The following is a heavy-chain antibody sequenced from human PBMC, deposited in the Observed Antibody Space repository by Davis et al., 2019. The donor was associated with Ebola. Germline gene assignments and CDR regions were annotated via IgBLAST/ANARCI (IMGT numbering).Heavy chain of an antibody. D-gene: IGHD6-13*01. V-gene: IGHV3-23*01. CDR3: TTVVYSTIDY. CDR1: GFTFSSYS. CDR2: ISGSGGST. J-gene: IGHJ4*02. Sequence: GESLKISCAASGFTFSSYSMSWVRQAPGKGLEWVSAISGSGGSTYYADSVKGRFTISRDNSKNTLYLQMNSLKTEDTAVYYCTTVVYSTIDYWGQGTPVTVSS.